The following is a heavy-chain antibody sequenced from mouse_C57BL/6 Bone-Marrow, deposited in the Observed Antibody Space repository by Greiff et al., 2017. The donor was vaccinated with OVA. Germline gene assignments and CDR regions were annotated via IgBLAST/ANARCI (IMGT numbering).Heavy chain of an antibody. CDR1: GYTFTDYE. D-gene: IGHD1-1*01. CDR2: IDPETCGT. V-gene: IGHV1-23*01. Sequence: VKLQESGAELVRPGASVKLSCKASGYTFTDYEMHCVKQTPVHGLEWIGAIDPETCGTAYNQKFKGKATLTADKSSSTAYMELRSLTSEDSAVYYSHVSPYYGSSYVEAYWGQGTLVTVSA. J-gene: IGHJ3*01. CDR3: HVSPYYGSSYVEAY.